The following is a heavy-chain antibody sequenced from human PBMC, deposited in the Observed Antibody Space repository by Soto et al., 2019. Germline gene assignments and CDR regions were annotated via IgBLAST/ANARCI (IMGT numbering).Heavy chain of an antibody. J-gene: IGHJ4*02. V-gene: IGHV4-39*01. D-gene: IGHD3-3*01. Sequence: SETLSLTCTVSGGSISSSSYYWGWIRQPPGKGLEWIGSIYYSGSTYYNPSLKSRVTISVDTSKNQFSLKLSSVTAADTAVYYCARHPTPPTVTIFGVVIRALYFDYWGQGTLVTVSS. CDR1: GGSISSSSYY. CDR2: IYYSGST. CDR3: ARHPTPPTVTIFGVVIRALYFDY.